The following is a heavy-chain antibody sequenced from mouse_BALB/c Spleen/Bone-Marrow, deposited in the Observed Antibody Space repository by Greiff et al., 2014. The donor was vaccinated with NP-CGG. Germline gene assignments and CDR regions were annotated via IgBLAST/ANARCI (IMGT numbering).Heavy chain of an antibody. V-gene: IGHV7-3*02. CDR1: GFTFTDYF. Sequence: DVMLVESGGGLVQPGGSLRLSCTTSGFTFTDYFMTWVRQPPGKALEWLGFIRNKANGYTTDYNPSVKGRFTISRDTSQGILYLQMNTLRAEDRAIYFCARDYSGYFDFWGQGTTLTVSS. CDR3: ARDYSGYFDF. D-gene: IGHD5-1*01. CDR2: IRNKANGYTT. J-gene: IGHJ2*01.